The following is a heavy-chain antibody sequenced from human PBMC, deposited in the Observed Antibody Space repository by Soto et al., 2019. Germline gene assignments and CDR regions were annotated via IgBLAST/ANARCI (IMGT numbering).Heavy chain of an antibody. V-gene: IGHV4-39*01. CDR2: IYYSGST. J-gene: IGHJ4*02. Sequence: QLQLQESGPGLVKPSETLSLTCTVSGGSISSSSYYWGWIRQPPGKGLEWIGSIYYSGSTYYNPSLKSRVTISVDTSKNQFSLKLSSVTAADTAVYYCASSPPMVRGVIIIFDYWGQGTLVTVSS. CDR3: ASSPPMVRGVIIIFDY. CDR1: GGSISSSSYY. D-gene: IGHD3-10*01.